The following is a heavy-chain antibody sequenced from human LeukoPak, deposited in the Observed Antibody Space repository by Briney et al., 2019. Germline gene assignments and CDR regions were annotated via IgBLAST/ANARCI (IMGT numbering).Heavy chain of an antibody. CDR2: FDPEDGET. V-gene: IGHV1-24*01. J-gene: IGHJ3*02. D-gene: IGHD3-10*01. CDR3: ATLWVETMVRGVIVGSYAFDI. Sequence: ASVKVSCKASGYTVTSYYMHWVRQAPGKGLEWMGGFDPEDGETIYAQKFQGRVTMTEDTSTDTAYMELSSLRSEDTAVYYCATLWVETMVRGVIVGSYAFDIWGQGTMVTVSS. CDR1: GYTVTSYY.